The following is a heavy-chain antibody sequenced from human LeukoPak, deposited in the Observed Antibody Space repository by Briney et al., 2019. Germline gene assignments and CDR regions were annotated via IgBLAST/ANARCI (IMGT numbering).Heavy chain of an antibody. J-gene: IGHJ6*02. CDR2: INPSGGST. CDR3: ARAKVWGGSYYGYYYYYGMDV. D-gene: IGHD1-26*01. CDR1: GYTFTSYY. Sequence: ASVKVSCKASGYTFTSYYMHWVRQAPGQGLEWMGIINPSGGSTSYAQKFQGRVTMTRDTSTSTVYMELRSLRSEDTAVYYCARAKVWGGSYYGYYYYYGMDVWGQGTTVTVSS. V-gene: IGHV1-46*01.